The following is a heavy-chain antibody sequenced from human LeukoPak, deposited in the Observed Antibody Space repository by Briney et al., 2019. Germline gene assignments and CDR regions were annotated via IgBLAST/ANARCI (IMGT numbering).Heavy chain of an antibody. CDR2: MNPNSGNT. J-gene: IGHJ6*02. D-gene: IGHD3-10*01. Sequence: ASVKVSCKASGYTFTSYDINWVRQATGQGLEWMGWMNPNSGNTGYAQKFQGRVTMTRNTSISTAYMELSSLRSEDTAVYYCARSVGSGSYYLYYYYYGMDVWGQGTTVTVSS. CDR3: ARSVGSGSYYLYYYYYGMDV. CDR1: GYTFTSYD. V-gene: IGHV1-8*01.